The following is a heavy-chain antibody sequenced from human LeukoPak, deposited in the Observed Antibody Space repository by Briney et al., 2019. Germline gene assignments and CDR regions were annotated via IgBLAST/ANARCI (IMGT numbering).Heavy chain of an antibody. D-gene: IGHD2-8*01. V-gene: IGHV4-39*01. CDR1: GGSISSSSYY. CDR2: IYYSGST. J-gene: IGHJ4*02. Sequence: SETLSLTCTVSGGSISSSSYYWGWIRQPPGKGLEWIGSIYYSGSTYYNPSLKSRVTISVDTSKNQFSLKLSSVTAADTAVYYCARHGTWTSPRVYYFDYWGQGTLVTVSS. CDR3: ARHGTWTSPRVYYFDY.